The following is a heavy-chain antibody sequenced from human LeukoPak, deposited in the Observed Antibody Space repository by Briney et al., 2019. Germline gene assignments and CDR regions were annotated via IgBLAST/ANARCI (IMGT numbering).Heavy chain of an antibody. Sequence: SETLSLTCTVSGGSISSYYWSWIRQPAGKGLGWSGRIYTSGSTNYNPSLKSLVTMSVDTSKNQFSLKLSSVTAADTAVYYCARDLIYDYVWGSYRSGWFDPWGQGTLVTVSS. CDR3: ARDLIYDYVWGSYRSGWFDP. CDR2: IYTSGST. D-gene: IGHD3-16*02. CDR1: GGSISSYY. J-gene: IGHJ5*02. V-gene: IGHV4-4*07.